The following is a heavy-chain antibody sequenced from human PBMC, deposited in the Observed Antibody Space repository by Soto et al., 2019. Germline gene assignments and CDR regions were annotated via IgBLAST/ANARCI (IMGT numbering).Heavy chain of an antibody. V-gene: IGHV3-15*07. CDR1: GFTFSNAW. D-gene: IGHD3-10*01. CDR3: TTESRWFGELGSYYYGMDV. J-gene: IGHJ6*02. CDR2: IKSKTDGGTT. Sequence: EVQLVESGGGLVKPGGSLRLSCAASGFTFSNAWMNWVRQAPGKGLEWVGRIKSKTDGGTTDYAAPVKGRFTSSRDDSNNTLYLQMNSLKAEDTAVHYCTTESRWFGELGSYYYGMDVWGQGTTVTVSS.